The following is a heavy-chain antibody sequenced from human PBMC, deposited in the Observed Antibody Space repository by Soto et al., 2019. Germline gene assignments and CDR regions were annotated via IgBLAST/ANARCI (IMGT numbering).Heavy chain of an antibody. CDR2: VNPSGGHT. J-gene: IGHJ4*02. CDR1: GDTFTDYY. D-gene: IGHD2-21*02. Sequence: GASVKVSCKASGDTFTDYYIHWVRQAPGQGLEWMGTVNPSGGHTTYAQHFLGRVTMTRDTSTSTLYMELTSLTSDDTAIYYCARGGHVVVVTAALDYWFQGTLVTDSS. V-gene: IGHV1-46*01. CDR3: ARGGHVVVVTAALDY.